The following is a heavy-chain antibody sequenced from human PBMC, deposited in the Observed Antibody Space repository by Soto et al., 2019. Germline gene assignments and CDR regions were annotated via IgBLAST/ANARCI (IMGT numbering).Heavy chain of an antibody. D-gene: IGHD3-10*01. J-gene: IGHJ4*02. Sequence: PSGSLGLSCAASGYTFSSYAVSGFRQAQGKELEWVSAISGSGGSTYYADSVKGRFTISRDNSKNTLYLQMNSLRAEDTAVYYFAKDMYYYGSGSYPFGVDYWGQGTLVTVS. CDR2: ISGSGGST. CDR3: AKDMYYYGSGSYPFGVDY. CDR1: GYTFSSYA. V-gene: IGHV3-23*01.